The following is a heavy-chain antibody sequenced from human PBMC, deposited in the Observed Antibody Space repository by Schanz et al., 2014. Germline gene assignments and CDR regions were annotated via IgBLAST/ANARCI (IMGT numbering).Heavy chain of an antibody. V-gene: IGHV3-7*01. J-gene: IGHJ5*02. CDR3: VRDERVISGVWFDP. Sequence: VQLVESGGGVVQPGRSLKLSCAASGFPFSSHGMHWVRQAPAKGLEWVANMNQDGSVKNYVDSVKGRFTISRDNARNTVSLQMNSLRADDTAVYYCVRDERVISGVWFDPWGQGTLVTVSS. CDR2: MNQDGSVK. D-gene: IGHD3-16*02. CDR1: GFPFSSHG.